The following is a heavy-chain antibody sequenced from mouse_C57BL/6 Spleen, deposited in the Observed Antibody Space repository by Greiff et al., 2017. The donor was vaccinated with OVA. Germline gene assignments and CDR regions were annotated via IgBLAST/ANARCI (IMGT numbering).Heavy chain of an antibody. J-gene: IGHJ1*03. CDR2: ISSGSSTI. CDR3: ANYYGSSFYWYFDV. CDR1: GFTFSDYG. Sequence: DVMLVESGGGLVKPGGSLKLSCAASGFTFSDYGMHWVRQAPEKGLEWVAYISSGSSTIYYADTVKGRFTISRDNAKNTLFLQMTSLRSEDTAMYYCANYYGSSFYWYFDVWGTGTTVTVSS. V-gene: IGHV5-17*01. D-gene: IGHD1-1*01.